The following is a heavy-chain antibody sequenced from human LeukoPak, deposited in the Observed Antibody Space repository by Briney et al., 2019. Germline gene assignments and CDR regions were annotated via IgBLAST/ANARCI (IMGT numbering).Heavy chain of an antibody. CDR1: GYSISSGYY. D-gene: IGHD3-22*01. V-gene: IGHV4-38-2*02. CDR3: AREMHSYDAVTFAY. J-gene: IGHJ4*02. CDR2: IFHSGGT. Sequence: SETLSLTCTVSGYSISSGYYWGWIRQPPGKGLEGVATIFHSGGTYYNPSLKSRVTMSVDTSKNQFSLNLTSVTAADTAVYYCAREMHSYDAVTFAYWGQGALVIVSS.